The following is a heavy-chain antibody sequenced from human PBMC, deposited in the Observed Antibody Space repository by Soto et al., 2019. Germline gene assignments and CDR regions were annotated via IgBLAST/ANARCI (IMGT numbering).Heavy chain of an antibody. CDR1: GGSFSGYY. CDR2: INHSGST. D-gene: IGHD6-6*01. J-gene: IGHJ6*02. V-gene: IGHV4-34*01. CDR3: ARGRLRIAARPYYYYGMDV. Sequence: SETLSLTCAVYGGSFSGYYWSWIRQPPGKGLEWIGEINHSGSTNYNPSLKSRVTISVDTSKNQSSLKLSSVTAADTAVYYCARGRLRIAARPYYYYGMDVWGQGTTVTVSS.